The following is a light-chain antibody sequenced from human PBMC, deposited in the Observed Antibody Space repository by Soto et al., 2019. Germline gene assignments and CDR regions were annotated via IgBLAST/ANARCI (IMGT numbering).Light chain of an antibody. V-gene: IGKV3-20*01. CDR2: GTS. CDR3: QQYDRSLYT. Sequence: DIGWTQSPGTLSLSPGERATLSCRASQSLSSTYLAWYQQKPGQAPRLLSYGTSTRANGIPDRFSGSGSGTDFTLTISRLEREDFAVYFCQQYDRSLYTVGQRTKLEIK. CDR1: QSLSSTY. J-gene: IGKJ2*01.